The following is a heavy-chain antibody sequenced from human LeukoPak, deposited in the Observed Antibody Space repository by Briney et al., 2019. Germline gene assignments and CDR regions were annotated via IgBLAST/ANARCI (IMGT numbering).Heavy chain of an antibody. CDR3: ARDVDY. J-gene: IGHJ4*02. CDR2: ISWNSGSI. CDR1: GFTFDDYA. V-gene: IGHV3-9*01. Sequence: GGSLRLSCAASGFTFDDYAMHWVRQAPGKGLEWVSGISWNSGSIGYADSVKGRFTISRDNAKNSLYLQMNSLRAEDTAVYYCARDVDYWGQGTLVTVSS.